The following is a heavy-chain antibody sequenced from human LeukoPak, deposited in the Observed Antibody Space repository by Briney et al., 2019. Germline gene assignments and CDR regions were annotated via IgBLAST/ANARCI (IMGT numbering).Heavy chain of an antibody. V-gene: IGHV3-33*08. CDR3: ARDLIVGTTYFDY. CDR2: IWYGGSNK. D-gene: IGHD1-26*01. Sequence: GGSLRLSCAASGFTFSSYGMHWVRQAPGKGLEWVAVIWYGGSNKYYADSVKGRFTISRDNSKNTLYLQMTSLRAEDTAMYYCARDLIVGTTYFDYWGQGTLVTVSS. J-gene: IGHJ4*02. CDR1: GFTFSSYG.